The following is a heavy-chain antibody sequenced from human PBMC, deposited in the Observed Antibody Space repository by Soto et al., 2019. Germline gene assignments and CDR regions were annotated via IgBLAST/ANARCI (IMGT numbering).Heavy chain of an antibody. Sequence: GESLKISCKGSGYSFTSYWIGWVRQMPGKGLEWMGIIYPGDSDTRYSPSFQGQVTISADKSISTAYLQWSSLKASDTATYYCARHYDFWSRCMDVWGQGTTVTVSS. V-gene: IGHV5-51*01. CDR2: IYPGDSDT. J-gene: IGHJ6*02. D-gene: IGHD3-3*01. CDR1: GYSFTSYW. CDR3: ARHYDFWSRCMDV.